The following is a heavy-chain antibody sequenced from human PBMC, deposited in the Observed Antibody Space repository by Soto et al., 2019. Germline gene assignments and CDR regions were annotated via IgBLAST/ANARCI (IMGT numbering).Heavy chain of an antibody. CDR3: ARGLIVMLAGIEELINSHFDS. CDR1: GGSINSAGHS. D-gene: IGHD2-21*02. CDR2: ISHSGTT. Sequence: LSLTCTVSGGSINSAGHSWNWIRQAPGKAPEWIAFISHSGTTYYNPSLKSRVTTSVDTSKNQFSLRLSSVTAADTAVNYCARGLIVMLAGIEELINSHFDSWGQGTLVTVSS. V-gene: IGHV4-30-2*05. J-gene: IGHJ4*02.